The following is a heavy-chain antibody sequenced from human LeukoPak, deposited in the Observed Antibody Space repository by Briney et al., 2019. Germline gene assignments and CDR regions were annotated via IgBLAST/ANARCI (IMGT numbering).Heavy chain of an antibody. J-gene: IGHJ6*02. Sequence: SETLSLTCTVSGGSISSYYWSWIRQPPGKGLEWIGYIYYSGSTNYNPSLKSRVTISVDTSKNQFSLKLSSATAADTAVYYCARDRGVYCSGGSCLKSGMDVWGQGTTVTVSS. CDR1: GGSISSYY. CDR2: IYYSGST. CDR3: ARDRGVYCSGGSCLKSGMDV. V-gene: IGHV4-59*01. D-gene: IGHD2-15*01.